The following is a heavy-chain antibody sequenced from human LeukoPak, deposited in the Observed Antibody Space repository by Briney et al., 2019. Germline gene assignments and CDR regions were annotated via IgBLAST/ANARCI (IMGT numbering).Heavy chain of an antibody. V-gene: IGHV1-2*02. Sequence: ASVKVSCETSGYTFPDYYIHWMRQPPGQGREWMGVIKPNSGGTKYAQKSQGKVTLTRDTSISTAYMELSRLTFDDTAMYYCVRGGTTEVAIFGVVRYKYWGQGTLVTVSS. CDR3: VRGGTTEVAIFGVVRYKY. J-gene: IGHJ4*02. D-gene: IGHD3-3*01. CDR2: IKPNSGGT. CDR1: GYTFPDYY.